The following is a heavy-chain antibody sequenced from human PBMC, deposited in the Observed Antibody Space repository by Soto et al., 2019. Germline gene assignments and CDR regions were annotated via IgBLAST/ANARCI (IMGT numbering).Heavy chain of an antibody. Sequence: SETLSLTCTVSGAPITRNYWRCIRQAPGRVLVWIGYIYHSGSTTYNPSLKSRVTISADTSNYQFSLILNYIHAADPAVYCFASDADGPYDHWGTGILVTVSS. CDR1: GAPITRNY. D-gene: IGHD2-8*01. V-gene: IGHV4-59*01. CDR2: IYHSGST. CDR3: ASDADGPYDH. J-gene: IGHJ4*01.